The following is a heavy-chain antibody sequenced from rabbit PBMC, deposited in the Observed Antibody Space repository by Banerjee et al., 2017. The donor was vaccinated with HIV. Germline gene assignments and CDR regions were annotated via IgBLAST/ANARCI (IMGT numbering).Heavy chain of an antibody. J-gene: IGHJ4*01. CDR3: ARGGGYIDYGYFNL. V-gene: IGHV1S45*01. D-gene: IGHD6-1*01. CDR1: GFSFSYSYY. CDR2: IYGGSSGTA. Sequence: QEQLVESGGGLVQPEGSLTLTCTASGFSFSYSYYMCWVRQAPGKGLEWIACIYGGSSGTAYYASWAKGRFTISKPSSTTVDLKMTSLTGADTATYFCARGGGYIDYGYFNLWGQGTLVTVS.